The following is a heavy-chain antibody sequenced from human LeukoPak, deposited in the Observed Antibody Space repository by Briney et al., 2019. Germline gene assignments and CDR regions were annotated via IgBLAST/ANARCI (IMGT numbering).Heavy chain of an antibody. V-gene: IGHV3-48*03. CDR2: ISSGGSTI. D-gene: IGHD5-24*01. CDR3: ARVRDGSQDY. Sequence: AGGSLRLSCVASGFTFSSYEMNWVRQAPGKGLEWVSDISSGGSTIYYADSVRGRFTISRDNTKNSLYLQMNSLRAEDTAVYYCARVRDGSQDYWGQGTLVTVSS. CDR1: GFTFSSYE. J-gene: IGHJ4*02.